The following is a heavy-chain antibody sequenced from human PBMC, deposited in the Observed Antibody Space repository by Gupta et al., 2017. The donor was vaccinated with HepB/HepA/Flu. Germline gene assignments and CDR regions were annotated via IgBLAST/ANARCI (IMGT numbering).Heavy chain of an antibody. Sequence: QVQLVESGGGVVQPGRSLRLSCAASGFTFSSSAMHWVRQAPGKGLEWVAVISYDGSNKYYADSVKGRFTISRDNSKNTLYLQMNSLRAEDTAVYYCANGYSSSWWGDYWGQGTLVTVSS. CDR3: ANGYSSSWWGDY. V-gene: IGHV3-30-3*01. CDR1: GFTFSSSA. D-gene: IGHD6-13*01. CDR2: ISYDGSNK. J-gene: IGHJ4*02.